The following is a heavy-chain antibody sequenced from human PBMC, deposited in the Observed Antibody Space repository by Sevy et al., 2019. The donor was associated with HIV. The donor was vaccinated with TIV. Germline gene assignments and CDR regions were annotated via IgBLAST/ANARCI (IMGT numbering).Heavy chain of an antibody. CDR2: IKADGSDK. CDR1: GFTFSANW. J-gene: IGHJ4*02. V-gene: IGHV3-7*01. Sequence: QLGGPLRLSCAASGFTFSANWMNWVRQAPGKGLEWVANIKADGSDKHYVDSVEGRFTISRDNAKNLLFLQMNSLRVEDTAVYYCAHETFGRFESWGQGTLVTVSS. CDR3: AHETFGRFES. D-gene: IGHD3-16*01.